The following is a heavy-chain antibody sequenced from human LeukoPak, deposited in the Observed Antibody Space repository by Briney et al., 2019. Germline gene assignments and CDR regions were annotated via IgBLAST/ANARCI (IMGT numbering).Heavy chain of an antibody. J-gene: IGHJ4*02. CDR2: ISSSGSTI. D-gene: IGHD3-3*01. CDR1: GFTFSDYY. CDR3: ARDLSDVTIFGVVITLPDY. V-gene: IGHV3-11*01. Sequence: GGSLRLSCAASGFTFSDYYMSWIRQAPGKGLEWASYISSSGSTIYYADSVKGRFTISRDDAKNSLYLQMNSLRAEDTAVYYCARDLSDVTIFGVVITLPDYWGQGTLVTVSS.